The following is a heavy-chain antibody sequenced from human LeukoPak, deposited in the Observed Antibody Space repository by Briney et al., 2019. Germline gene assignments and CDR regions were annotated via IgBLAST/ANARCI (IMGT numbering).Heavy chain of an antibody. J-gene: IGHJ4*01. CDR2: IYYSGST. CDR3: AMHGYNYGYYFDD. CDR1: GGPLRSYY. Sequence: PSETLSLTCTVSGGPLRSYYWSWIRQPPGKEMEWIGHIYYSGSTNYNPSVKSRVTISVDTSKNQFSLKLSSVTAADTAVYYCAMHGYNYGYYFDDWGQGTLVTVSS. V-gene: IGHV4-59*08. D-gene: IGHD5-18*01.